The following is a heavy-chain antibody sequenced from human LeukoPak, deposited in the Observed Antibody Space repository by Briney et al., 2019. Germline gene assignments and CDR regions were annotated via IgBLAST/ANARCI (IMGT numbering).Heavy chain of an antibody. CDR1: GFTFSNYG. CDR2: IWYDGSNK. Sequence: GGSLRLSCAASGFTFSNYGMHWVRQAPGRGLEWVAIIWYDGSNKYYADSVKGRFTIPRDNSKNTLYLQMNSLRAEDTAVYYCARRGDNWFDPWGQGTLVTVSS. V-gene: IGHV3-33*01. J-gene: IGHJ5*02. CDR3: ARRGDNWFDP. D-gene: IGHD3-10*01.